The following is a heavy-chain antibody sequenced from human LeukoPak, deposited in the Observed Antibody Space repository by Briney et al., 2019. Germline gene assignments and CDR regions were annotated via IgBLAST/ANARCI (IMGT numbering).Heavy chain of an antibody. D-gene: IGHD2-2*01. Sequence: GASVKVSCKASGYTFTGYYMHWVRQAPGQGLEWMGWINPNSGGTNYAQKFQGRVTMTRDTSISTAYMELSRLRSDDTAVYYCASSLGVCSSTSCYSYNWFDPWGQGTLVTVSS. CDR1: GYTFTGYY. J-gene: IGHJ5*02. CDR3: ASSLGVCSSTSCYSYNWFDP. CDR2: INPNSGGT. V-gene: IGHV1-2*02.